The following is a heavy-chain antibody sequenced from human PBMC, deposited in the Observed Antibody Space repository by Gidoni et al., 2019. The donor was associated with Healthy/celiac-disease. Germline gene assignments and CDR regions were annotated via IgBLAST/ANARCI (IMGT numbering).Heavy chain of an antibody. CDR3: SRGSRHYYDSSGRGGLFDY. CDR1: GGTFSSYA. V-gene: IGHV1-69*01. CDR2: IIPIFGTA. Sequence: QVQLVQSGAEVKKPGYSVKVSCKASGGTFSSYAISWVRQAPGQGLEWMGGIIPIFGTASCAQKFQGRVTITADESTSTAYMELSSLRSEDTAVYYCSRGSRHYYDSSGRGGLFDYWGLGTLVTVSS. J-gene: IGHJ4*02. D-gene: IGHD3-22*01.